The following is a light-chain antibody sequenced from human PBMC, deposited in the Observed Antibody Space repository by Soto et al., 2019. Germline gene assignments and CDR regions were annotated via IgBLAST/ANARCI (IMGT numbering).Light chain of an antibody. J-gene: IGLJ1*01. CDR1: SSDTAGYNY. CDR3: SSYTTSNTPLYV. V-gene: IGLV2-14*01. Sequence: QSALTQPASVSGSPGQSITISCTGTSSDTAGYNYVSWYQQHPGKAPKLMIYEVSNRPSGVSNRFSGSQSGNTASLTISGLQAEDEANYYYSSYTTSNTPLYVFGTGTKLTVL. CDR2: EVS.